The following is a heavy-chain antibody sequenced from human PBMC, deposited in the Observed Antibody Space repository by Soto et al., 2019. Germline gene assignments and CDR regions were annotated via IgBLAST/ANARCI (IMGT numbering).Heavy chain of an antibody. CDR1: RRFSISRGYC. CDR3: ARTQTNYYYYSMDV. Sequence: TLRLTRTVSRRFSISRGYCWSFINYNPEKALESIGYTCYSGSSYYHPSLKSRVTISVATSKNQFSLKLSSVTDADTAVYYCARTQTNYYYYSMDVCGKAITVTGS. J-gene: IGHJ6*03. CDR2: TCYSGSS. V-gene: IGHV4-31*03. D-gene: IGHD1-1*01.